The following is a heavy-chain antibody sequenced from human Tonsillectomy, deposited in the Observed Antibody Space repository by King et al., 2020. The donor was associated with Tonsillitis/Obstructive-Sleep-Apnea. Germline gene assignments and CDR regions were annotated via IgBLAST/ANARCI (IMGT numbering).Heavy chain of an antibody. CDR3: PSGAGYSSGKGY. Sequence: VQLVESGGGLVKSGGSLRLSCAASGFTFSNAWMNWVRQAPGKGLEWVGRIKSKTDGGTTDYAAPVKGRFTIARDDSKNTLYLQMNSLKTEDPAVYYSPSGAGYSSGKGYWGQGTLVTVSS. D-gene: IGHD6-19*01. CDR1: GFTFSNAW. J-gene: IGHJ4*02. CDR2: IKSKTDGGTT. V-gene: IGHV3-15*07.